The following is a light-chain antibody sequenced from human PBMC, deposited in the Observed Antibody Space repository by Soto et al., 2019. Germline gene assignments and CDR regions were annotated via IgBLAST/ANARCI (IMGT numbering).Light chain of an antibody. V-gene: IGLV1-44*01. CDR1: SSNIGSNT. Sequence: QSVLTQPTSASGTPGQRVTISCSGSSSNIGSNTVNWYQQLPGTAPKLLIFSNNQRPSGVPDRFSGSKSGTSASLAISGLQSEDEADYYCATWDDSLDGPVFGGGTK. J-gene: IGLJ2*01. CDR2: SNN. CDR3: ATWDDSLDGPV.